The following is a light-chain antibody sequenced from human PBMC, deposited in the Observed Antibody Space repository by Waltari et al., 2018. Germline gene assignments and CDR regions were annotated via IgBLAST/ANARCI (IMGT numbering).Light chain of an antibody. CDR3: RHYVRLPVT. Sequence: EIVFTQPPGPLPLSPAEQATASSSASQCVSRTLAWYQQKPGQAPSLLIYAASTMPTSIPDRFSGSGSGTDVRLTISRLVPEDFAVYYCRHYVRLPVTFGQGTKVEIK. CDR2: AAS. V-gene: IGKV3-20*01. J-gene: IGKJ1*01. CDR1: QCVSRT.